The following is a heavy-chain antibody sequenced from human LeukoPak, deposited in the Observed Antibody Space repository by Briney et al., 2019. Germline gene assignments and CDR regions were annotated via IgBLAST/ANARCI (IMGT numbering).Heavy chain of an antibody. V-gene: IGHV3-21*01. J-gene: IGHJ4*02. CDR2: ISKSSTYI. CDR1: GFTFRTYS. Sequence: GGSLRLSCAASGFTFRTYSMNWVRQAPGKGLEWVASISKSSTYIYYADSVKGRFTISRDNSNNSLYLQMNSLGVDDMAVYYCARGSGVHYWGQGTLLIVSS. D-gene: IGHD3-10*01. CDR3: ARGSGVHY.